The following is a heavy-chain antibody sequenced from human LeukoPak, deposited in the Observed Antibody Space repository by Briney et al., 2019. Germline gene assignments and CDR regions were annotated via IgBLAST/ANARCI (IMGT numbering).Heavy chain of an antibody. CDR1: GGTFSSYA. Sequence: SVKVSCNASGGTFSSYAISWGRQAPGQGLEWRGGIIPIFGTANYAQKFQGRVTITADKSTSTAYMELSSLRSEDTAVYYCARGGLTGTPGSAFDIWGQGTMVTVSS. CDR2: IIPIFGTA. J-gene: IGHJ3*02. D-gene: IGHD1-1*01. V-gene: IGHV1-69*06. CDR3: ARGGLTGTPGSAFDI.